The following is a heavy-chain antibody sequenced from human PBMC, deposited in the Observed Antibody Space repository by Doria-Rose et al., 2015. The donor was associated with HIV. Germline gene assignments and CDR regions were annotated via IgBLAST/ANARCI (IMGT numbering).Heavy chain of an antibody. V-gene: IGHV2-26*01. Sequence: QITLKESGPVLVKPTETLTLTCTVSGVSLSSPGMGVSWIRQPPGKALEWLANIFSDDERSYKTSLKSRLTISRVTHKSQVVLTMTDMDPVDTATYYCARIKSSRWYHKYYFDFWGQGTLVIVSA. CDR1: GVSLSSPGMG. CDR2: IFSDDER. CDR3: ARIKSSRWYHKYYFDF. J-gene: IGHJ4*02. D-gene: IGHD6-13*01.